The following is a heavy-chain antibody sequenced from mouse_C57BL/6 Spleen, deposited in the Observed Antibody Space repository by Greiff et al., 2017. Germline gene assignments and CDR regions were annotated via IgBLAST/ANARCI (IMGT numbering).Heavy chain of an antibody. D-gene: IGHD1-1*01. CDR3: ARLFYYYGSSPAWFAY. Sequence: VKLQQSGPELVKPGASVKLSCKASGYTFTSYDINWVKQRPGQGLEWIGWIYPRDGSTKYNEKFKGKATLTVDTSSSTAYMELHSLTSEDSAVYFCARLFYYYGSSPAWFAYWGQGTLVTVSA. CDR1: GYTFTSYD. J-gene: IGHJ3*01. V-gene: IGHV1-85*01. CDR2: IYPRDGST.